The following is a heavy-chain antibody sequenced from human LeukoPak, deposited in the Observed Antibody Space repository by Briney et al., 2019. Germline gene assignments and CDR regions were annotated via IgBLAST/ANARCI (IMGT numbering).Heavy chain of an antibody. D-gene: IGHD6-13*01. J-gene: IGHJ4*02. CDR2: IIPIFGTA. Sequence: SVKVSCKASGGTFSSYAISWVRQAPGQGLEWMGGIIPIFGTANYAQKFQGRVTITADKSTSTAYMELSSLRSEDTAVYYCAKVPAADYYFDYWGQGTLVTVSS. CDR1: GGTFSSYA. CDR3: AKVPAADYYFDY. V-gene: IGHV1-69*06.